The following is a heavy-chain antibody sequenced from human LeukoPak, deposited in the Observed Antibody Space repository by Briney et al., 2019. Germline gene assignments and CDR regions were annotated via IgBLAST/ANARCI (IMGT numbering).Heavy chain of an antibody. Sequence: PSETLSLTCTVSGGSISSYYWSCIRQPAGKGLEWIGRIYTSGSTSYNPSLRSRVTMSVDTSKNQFSLKLSSVTAADTAVYYCARGRQASCGSYDAFDIWGQGTMVIVSS. D-gene: IGHD1-26*01. CDR2: IYTSGST. CDR1: GGSISSYY. J-gene: IGHJ3*02. V-gene: IGHV4-4*07. CDR3: ARGRQASCGSYDAFDI.